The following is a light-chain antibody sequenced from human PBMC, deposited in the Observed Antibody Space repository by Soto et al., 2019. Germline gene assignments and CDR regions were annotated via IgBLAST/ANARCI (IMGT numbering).Light chain of an antibody. Sequence: DIQMTQAPSSLSASVGDRVNITCRASQNIRNSLNWYQQKPGKAPKLLISSTSSLQSGVPSRFSGSGSGTDFTLTISSLQPEDFASYYCQQSYSTPSITFVQGTRLEI. J-gene: IGKJ5*01. V-gene: IGKV1-39*01. CDR1: QNIRNS. CDR2: STS. CDR3: QQSYSTPSIT.